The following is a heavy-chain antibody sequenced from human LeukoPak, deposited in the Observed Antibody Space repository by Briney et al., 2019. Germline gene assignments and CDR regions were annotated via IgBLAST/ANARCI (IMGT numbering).Heavy chain of an antibody. D-gene: IGHD2-21*02. CDR3: ARGGSTDSIHSCGGNCYFLDY. J-gene: IGHJ4*02. Sequence: ASVKVSCKASGYTFTGYYMNWVRQAPGQGLEWLGWINPNSGGTNYAQKFQGRVIMTRDTSISTAYMELSRLGSDDTAVYYCARGGSTDSIHSCGGNCYFLDYWGQGTLVTVSS. V-gene: IGHV1-2*02. CDR2: INPNSGGT. CDR1: GYTFTGYY.